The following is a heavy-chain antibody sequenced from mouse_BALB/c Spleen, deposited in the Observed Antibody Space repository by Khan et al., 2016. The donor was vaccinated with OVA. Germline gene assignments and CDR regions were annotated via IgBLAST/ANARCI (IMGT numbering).Heavy chain of an antibody. CDR1: GYSITTNYA. CDR2: ISYSGYT. Sequence: EVQLQESGPGLVKPSQSLSLTCTVTGYSITTNYAWSWIRQFPGNKLEWMGYISYSGYTNYNPSLKSRISVTRDTSENQFFLQLNSVTTEDTATDYCARQYYYGYALDYWGQGTSVTVSS. CDR3: ARQYYYGYALDY. J-gene: IGHJ4*01. V-gene: IGHV3-2*02. D-gene: IGHD1-1*01.